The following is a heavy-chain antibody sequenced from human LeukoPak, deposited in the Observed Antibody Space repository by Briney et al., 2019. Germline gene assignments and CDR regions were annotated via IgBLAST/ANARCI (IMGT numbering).Heavy chain of an antibody. V-gene: IGHV1-18*01. CDR3: ATHYCSSTSCYSYWVDY. CDR2: ISAYNGNT. J-gene: IGHJ4*02. CDR1: GYTFSSYS. D-gene: IGHD2-2*01. Sequence: ASVKVSCKVSGYTFSSYSISWVRQAPGQGLDWMGWISAYNGNTNYAQKLQGRVTMTTDTSTSTAYMELRSLRSDDTAVYYCATHYCSSTSCYSYWVDYWGQGTLVTVSS.